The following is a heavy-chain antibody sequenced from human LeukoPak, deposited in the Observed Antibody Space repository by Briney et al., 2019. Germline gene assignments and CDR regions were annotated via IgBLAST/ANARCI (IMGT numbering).Heavy chain of an antibody. D-gene: IGHD2-2*01. J-gene: IGHJ4*02. CDR3: VKDLFGTGSTSRGFDS. Sequence: PGGSLRLSCSASGFTFSTYTMHWVRQAPGKGLEYGSAVSSSGGSTYYADSVKGRFTISRDNSRNTLYLQMSSLRTKDTAVYYCVKDLFGTGSTSRGFDSWGQGTLVTVSS. V-gene: IGHV3-64D*06. CDR1: GFTFSTYT. CDR2: VSSSGGST.